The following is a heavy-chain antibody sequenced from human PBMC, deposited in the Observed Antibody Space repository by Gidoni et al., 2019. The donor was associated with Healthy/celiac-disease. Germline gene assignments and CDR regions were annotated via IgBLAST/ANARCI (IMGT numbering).Heavy chain of an antibody. CDR2: IYYRGSP. CDR1: GGSISSLSYY. J-gene: IGHJ4*02. CDR3: ARRAGYCGGDCYSFLDY. D-gene: IGHD2-21*02. V-gene: IGHV4-39*01. Sequence: QLQLQESGPGLVQPSETLSLTCPVSGGSISSLSYYWGWLRQPPGKGLEWIGIIYYRGSPYYNQALKSRVTISVDRSKNKFSLKLSSVTAADTAVYDCARRAGYCGGDCYSFLDYWGQGTLVTVSS.